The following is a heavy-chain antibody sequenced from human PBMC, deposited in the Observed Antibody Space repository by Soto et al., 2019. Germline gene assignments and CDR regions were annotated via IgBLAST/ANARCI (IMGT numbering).Heavy chain of an antibody. J-gene: IGHJ6*02. D-gene: IGHD3-22*01. CDR1: GYNFTSHY. V-gene: IGHV1-46*01. Sequence: ASVKVSCKASGYNFTSHYMHWVRQAPGQGLESMGIIYPRGGTTSYAQKFQGRVTMTRDTSTHTFYMELSSLRSEDTAMYYCARVGYSSTGTTFHYHGLDVWGQGTTVTGSS. CDR2: IYPRGGTT. CDR3: ARVGYSSTGTTFHYHGLDV.